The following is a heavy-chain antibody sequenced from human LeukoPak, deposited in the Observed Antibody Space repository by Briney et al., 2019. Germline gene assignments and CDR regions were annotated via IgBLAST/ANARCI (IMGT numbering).Heavy chain of an antibody. D-gene: IGHD3-22*01. V-gene: IGHV3-53*01. J-gene: IGHJ4*02. CDR3: ARGCYYERSGYCPFDY. CDR1: GFIVSNNY. Sequence: GGSLRLSCAASGFIVSNNYMNWDRQAPGKGLEWVSIIYSGGGTYYADSVKGRFTISRDNSKNTLYLQVNSLRADDTAVYYCARGCYYERSGYCPFDYWGPGTLVTVSS. CDR2: IYSGGGT.